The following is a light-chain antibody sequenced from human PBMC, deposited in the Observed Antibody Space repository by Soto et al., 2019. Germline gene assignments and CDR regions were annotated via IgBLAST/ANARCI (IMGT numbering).Light chain of an antibody. V-gene: IGLV1-36*01. CDR2: YDD. CDR1: SSNIGNNA. Sequence: QSVLTQPPSVSDAPRQRVTISCSGSSSNIGNNAVNWYQQLPGKAPKLLIYYDDLLPSGVSDRFSGSKSGTSASLAISGLQSEDEADYYCAAWDDSLNALFGGGTKLTVL. J-gene: IGLJ3*02. CDR3: AAWDDSLNAL.